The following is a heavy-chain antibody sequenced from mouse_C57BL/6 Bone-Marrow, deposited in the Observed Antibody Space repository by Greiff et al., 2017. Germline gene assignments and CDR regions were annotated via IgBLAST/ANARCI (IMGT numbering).Heavy chain of an antibody. D-gene: IGHD1-1*01. V-gene: IGHV14-4*01. CDR3: TTHYGSSYYFDY. Sequence: VQLQQSGAELVRPGASVKLSCTASGFNIKDDYMHWVKQRPEQGLEWIGWIDPENGDTEYASKFQGKATITADTSSNTAYLQLSSLTSEDTAGYYWTTHYGSSYYFDYWGQGTTLTVSS. CDR2: IDPENGDT. J-gene: IGHJ2*01. CDR1: GFNIKDDY.